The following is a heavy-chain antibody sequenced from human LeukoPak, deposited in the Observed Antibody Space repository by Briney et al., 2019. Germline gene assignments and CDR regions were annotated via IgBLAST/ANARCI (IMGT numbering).Heavy chain of an antibody. CDR3: TKEGDGYIGFFDY. D-gene: IGHD5-24*01. Sequence: GGSLRLSCPTSGFTFGDYAMSWVRQAPGQGLEWVGFIRIKAYGATPEYAASVKGRFTISRDDSKSIAYLQMNSLKAEDTAVYYWTKEGDGYIGFFDYWGQGTLVTVSS. CDR2: IRIKAYGATP. V-gene: IGHV3-49*04. CDR1: GFTFGDYA. J-gene: IGHJ4*02.